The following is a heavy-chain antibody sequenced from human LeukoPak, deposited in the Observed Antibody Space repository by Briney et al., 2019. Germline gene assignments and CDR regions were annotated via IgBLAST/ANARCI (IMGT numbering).Heavy chain of an antibody. Sequence: GGSLRLSCAASGNYWMHWVRQAPGKGLVWVSRINSDGSSTSYADSVKGRFTISRDNAKNTLYLQMNSLRAEDTAVYYCARAPENYYYYGMDVWGQGTTVTVSS. V-gene: IGHV3-74*01. J-gene: IGHJ6*02. CDR3: ARAPENYYYYGMDV. CDR1: GNYW. CDR2: INSDGSST.